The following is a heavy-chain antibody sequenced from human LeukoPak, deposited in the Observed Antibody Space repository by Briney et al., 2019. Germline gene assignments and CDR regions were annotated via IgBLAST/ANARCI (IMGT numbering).Heavy chain of an antibody. J-gene: IGHJ4*02. D-gene: IGHD2-8*01. CDR2: ISSSGHST. CDR1: GFTFSTYA. CDR3: ANEGPNFDY. V-gene: IGHV3-23*01. Sequence: GGSLRLSCAASGFTFSTYAMSWVRQAPGKGLEWVSVISSSGHSTHYADSVKGRFTISRDNSKNTVYLQMNSLRAEDTAVYYCANEGPNFDYWGQGTLVTVSS.